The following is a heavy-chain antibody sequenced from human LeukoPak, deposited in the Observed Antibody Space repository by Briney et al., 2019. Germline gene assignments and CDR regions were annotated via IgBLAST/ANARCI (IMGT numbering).Heavy chain of an antibody. D-gene: IGHD5-18*01. V-gene: IGHV3-30*18. CDR1: GFTFSSYG. CDR2: ISYDGSNK. Sequence: GGSLRLSCAASGFTFSSYGMHWVRQAPGKGLEWVAVISYDGSNKYYADSVKGRFTISRDNSKNTLYLQMNSLRAEDTAVYYCAKDQRGKGYSYGYPQNWGQGTLVTVSS. J-gene: IGHJ4*02. CDR3: AKDQRGKGYSYGYPQN.